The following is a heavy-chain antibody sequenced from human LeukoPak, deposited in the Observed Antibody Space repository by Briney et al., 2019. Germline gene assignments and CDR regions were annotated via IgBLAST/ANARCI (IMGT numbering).Heavy chain of an antibody. CDR2: IPNTSSYT. CDR1: GFTFSDYY. D-gene: IGHD1-1*01. CDR3: ARAANTATGTPTMAIDY. Sequence: PGGSLRLSCVASGFTFSDYYMSWIRQAPGKGLEWVPYIPNTSSYTSYADSVKGRFTISRDNAKNSLYLQMNSLRAEDTAVYYCARAANTATGTPTMAIDYWGQGTLVTVSS. J-gene: IGHJ4*02. V-gene: IGHV3-11*05.